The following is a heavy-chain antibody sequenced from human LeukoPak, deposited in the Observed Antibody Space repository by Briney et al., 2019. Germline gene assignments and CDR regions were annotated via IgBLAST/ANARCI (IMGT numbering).Heavy chain of an antibody. CDR2: IKQDGSEK. Sequence: GGSLRLSCAPSGFTFSTYWMTWVRQAPGKGLEWVANIKQDGSEKYYVDSVKGRFTISRDNAKNSLYLQMNSLRAEDTAVYYCARPHPNYYGSGSNLDWGQGTLVTVSS. CDR1: GFTFSTYW. CDR3: ARPHPNYYGSGSNLD. J-gene: IGHJ4*02. V-gene: IGHV3-7*01. D-gene: IGHD3-10*01.